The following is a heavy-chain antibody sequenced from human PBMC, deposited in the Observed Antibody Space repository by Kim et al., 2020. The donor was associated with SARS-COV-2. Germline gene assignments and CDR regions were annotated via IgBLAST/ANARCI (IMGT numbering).Heavy chain of an antibody. J-gene: IGHJ6*02. V-gene: IGHV1-46*01. CDR2: INPSGGST. Sequence: ASVKVSCKASGYTFTSYYMHWVRQAPGQGLEWMGIINPSGGSTSYAQKFQGRVTMTRDTSTSTVYMELSSLRSEDTAVYYCAREGTFGGVIVIRGYYYGMDVWGQGTTVTVSS. CDR1: GYTFTSYY. D-gene: IGHD3-16*02. CDR3: AREGTFGGVIVIRGYYYGMDV.